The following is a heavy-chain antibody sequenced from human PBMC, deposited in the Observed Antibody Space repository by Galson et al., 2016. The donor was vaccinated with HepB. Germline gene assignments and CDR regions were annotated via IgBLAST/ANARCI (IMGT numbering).Heavy chain of an antibody. V-gene: IGHV3-74*01. Sequence: FLRLSCAASGFTFSSYWMHWVRQAPGKGLVWVSRINSDGSNTACADSVKGRFTISRDNAKNTLYLQMNSLRGEDTAVYYCARGPYGDYVIDDWGQRTLGTVSS. J-gene: IGHJ4*02. D-gene: IGHD4-17*01. CDR2: INSDGSNT. CDR1: GFTFSSYW. CDR3: ARGPYGDYVIDD.